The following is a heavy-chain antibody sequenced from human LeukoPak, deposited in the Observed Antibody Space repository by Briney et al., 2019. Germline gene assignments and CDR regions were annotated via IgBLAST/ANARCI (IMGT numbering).Heavy chain of an antibody. CDR2: ISGSGGST. D-gene: IGHD3-10*01. J-gene: IGHJ3*02. CDR1: GFIFSNYA. Sequence: GGSLSLSCAVSGFIFSNYAMNWVRHAPGKGLEWVSAISGSGGSTYYADSVKRRFTISRDNSKNTLYLQRNRLRGEDTAVYYCAKDHDYYASGPIWGKGTMVTVSS. V-gene: IGHV3-23*01. CDR3: AKDHDYYASGPI.